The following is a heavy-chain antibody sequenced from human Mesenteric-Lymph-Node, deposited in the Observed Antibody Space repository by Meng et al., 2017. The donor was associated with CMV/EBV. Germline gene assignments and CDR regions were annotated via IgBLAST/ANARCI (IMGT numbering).Heavy chain of an antibody. V-gene: IGHV3-21*01. J-gene: IGHJ6*02. D-gene: IGHD2-2*01. Sequence: GESLKISCAASGFSVSSNYMTWVRQAPGKGLEWVSSISSSSSYIYYADSVKGRFTISRDNAKNSLYLQMNSLRAEDTAVYYCARDRCSSTSCYYYYGMDVWGQGTTVTVSS. CDR3: ARDRCSSTSCYYYYGMDV. CDR2: ISSSSSYI. CDR1: GFSVSSNY.